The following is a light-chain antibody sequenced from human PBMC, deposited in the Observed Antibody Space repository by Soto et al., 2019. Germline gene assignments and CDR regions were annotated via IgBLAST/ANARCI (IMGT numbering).Light chain of an antibody. Sequence: QAVVTQPPSASGTPGQRVTISCSGSSSNIGSNYVYWYQQLPGTAPKLLIYRNNQRPSGVPDRFSGSKSGTSASLAISGLRSEDEADYYCAALDDSLSGWVFGGGTKVTVL. CDR2: RNN. J-gene: IGLJ3*02. V-gene: IGLV1-47*01. CDR1: SSNIGSNY. CDR3: AALDDSLSGWV.